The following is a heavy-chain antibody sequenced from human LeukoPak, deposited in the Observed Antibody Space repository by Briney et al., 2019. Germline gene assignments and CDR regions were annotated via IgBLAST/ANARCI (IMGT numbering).Heavy chain of an antibody. CDR1: GGSIIDYS. D-gene: IGHD2-2*01. CDR2: VHSSGNS. CDR3: ARRPASRLTFDY. Sequence: SETLSLTCTVSGGSIIDYSWYWIRQPPGMGLEWIAYVHSSGNSNHNPPLKSRVTISVDTSKNHLSLSLTAVTAADTAVYYCARRPASRLTFDYWGHGTLVTVSS. V-gene: IGHV4-59*01. J-gene: IGHJ4*01.